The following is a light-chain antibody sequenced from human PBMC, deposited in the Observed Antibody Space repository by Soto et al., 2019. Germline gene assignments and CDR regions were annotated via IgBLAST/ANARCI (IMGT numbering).Light chain of an antibody. J-gene: IGLJ2*01. CDR3: SSYTSNSSLI. Sequence: QSALTQPASVSGSPRQSITISCAGTIRDVGAYNLVSWYQQHPGRAPQLIIYEVRNRPSGISFRFSGSKSGNTASLTISGLQAEDEAEYYCSSYTSNSSLIFGGGTKLTVL. CDR2: EVR. V-gene: IGLV2-14*01. CDR1: IRDVGAYNL.